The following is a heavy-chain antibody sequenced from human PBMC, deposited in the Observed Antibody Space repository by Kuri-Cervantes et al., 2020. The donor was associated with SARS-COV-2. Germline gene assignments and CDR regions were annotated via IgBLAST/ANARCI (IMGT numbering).Heavy chain of an antibody. D-gene: IGHD2-15*01. CDR2: IYYSGST. V-gene: IGHV4-39*01. CDR3: ARQEVVAATNWFDP. J-gene: IGHJ5*02. Sequence: SEILSLTCTVSGGSISSSSYYWGWIRQPPGKGLEWIGSIYYSGSTYYNPSLKSRVTISVDTSKNQFSLKLSSVTAADTAAYYCARQEVVAATNWFDPWGQGTLVTVSS. CDR1: GGSISSSSYY.